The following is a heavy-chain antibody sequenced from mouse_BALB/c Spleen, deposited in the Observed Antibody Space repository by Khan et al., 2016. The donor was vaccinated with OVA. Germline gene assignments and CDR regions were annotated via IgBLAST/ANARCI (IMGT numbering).Heavy chain of an antibody. D-gene: IGHD2-1*01. V-gene: IGHV1S132*01. CDR2: IFPGTGTT. Sequence: QMQLEESGAELVKPGASVKLSCKTSGYTFTSYWIQWVKQRPGQALGRIGQIFPGTGTTYYNENFKGKATLTVDTSSSTAYMQVSSLTSEDSAVYFCARGYFGNYEFVYWGQGTRVTVS. J-gene: IGHJ3*01. CDR1: GYTFTSYW. CDR3: ARGYFGNYEFVY.